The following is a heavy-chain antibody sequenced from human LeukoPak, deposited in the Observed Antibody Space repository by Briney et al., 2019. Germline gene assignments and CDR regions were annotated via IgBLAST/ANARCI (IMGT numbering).Heavy chain of an antibody. J-gene: IGHJ4*02. CDR2: INPNSGGT. Sequence: ASVKVSCKASGYTFTGYYMYWVRQAPGQGLEWMGWINPNSGGTNYAQKFQGRVTMTRDTSNSTIYMELSRLRSDDTAVYYCAREIVAGGSDYWGQGTPVTVSS. D-gene: IGHD6-13*01. CDR3: AREIVAGGSDY. V-gene: IGHV1-2*02. CDR1: GYTFTGYY.